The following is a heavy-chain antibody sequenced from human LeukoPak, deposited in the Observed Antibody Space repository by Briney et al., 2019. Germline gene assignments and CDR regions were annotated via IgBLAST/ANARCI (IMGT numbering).Heavy chain of an antibody. CDR3: ARGVLLWFGSQNWFDP. CDR1: GYTFTAYY. CDR2: INPNSGGT. J-gene: IGHJ5*02. V-gene: IGHV1-2*02. Sequence: ASVKVSCKASGYTFTAYYMHWVRQAPGQGLEWMGWINPNSGGTNYAQKFQGRVTMTRDTSISTAYMELSRLRSDDTAVYYCARGVLLWFGSQNWFDPWGQGTLVTVSS. D-gene: IGHD3-10*01.